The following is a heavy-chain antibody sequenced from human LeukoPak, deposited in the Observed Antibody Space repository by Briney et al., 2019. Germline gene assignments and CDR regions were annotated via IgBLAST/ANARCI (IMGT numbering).Heavy chain of an antibody. J-gene: IGHJ4*02. V-gene: IGHV5-51*01. D-gene: IGHD3-9*01. CDR1: GYSFTSYW. CDR3: ARHPAGVLRYFDWLPYYFDY. Sequence: GESLKISCKGSGYSFTSYWIGWVRQMPGKGLEWMGIIYPGDSDTRYSPSFQGQVTISADKSISTAYLQWSSLKASDTAMYYCARHPAGVLRYFDWLPYYFDYWGQGTLVTVSS. CDR2: IYPGDSDT.